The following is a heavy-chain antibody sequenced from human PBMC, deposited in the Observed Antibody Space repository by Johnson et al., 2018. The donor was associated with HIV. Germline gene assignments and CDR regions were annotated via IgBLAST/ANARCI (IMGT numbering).Heavy chain of an antibody. CDR1: GFTFDDYG. D-gene: IGHD3-22*01. J-gene: IGHJ3*02. CDR3: ARDLGSGYNDAFDI. CDR2: IHWNGGST. V-gene: IGHV3-20*04. Sequence: EVQLVESGRGVVRPGGSLRLSCTASGFTFDDYGMSWVRQAPGKGLEWVSGIHWNGGSTGYADSVKGRFTISRDNAKNSLYLQMNSLRAEDTALYYCARDLGSGYNDAFDIWGQGTMVTISS.